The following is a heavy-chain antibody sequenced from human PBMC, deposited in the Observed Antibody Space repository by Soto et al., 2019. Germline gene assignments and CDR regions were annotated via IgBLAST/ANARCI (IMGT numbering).Heavy chain of an antibody. D-gene: IGHD2-2*01. CDR2: IYHSGST. V-gene: IGHV4-39*01. CDR1: GGSISSGDFY. J-gene: IGHJ5*02. CDR3: AKHSGPYCSSWFDP. Sequence: TSETLSLTCTVSGGSISSGDFYWGWIRQPPGKGLEWVGSIYHSGSTCYNPSLKSRVTISLDMSKIQFSLKLTSVTAADTAMYYCAKHSGPYCSSWFDPWGQGTLVTVSS.